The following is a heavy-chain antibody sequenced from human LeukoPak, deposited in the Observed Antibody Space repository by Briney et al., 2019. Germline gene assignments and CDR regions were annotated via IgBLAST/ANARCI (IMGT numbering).Heavy chain of an antibody. CDR2: ISAYNGNT. CDR1: GYTFTSYG. J-gene: IGHJ3*02. V-gene: IGHV1-18*01. CDR3: ARDRGDYDSSGYYYVDAFDI. D-gene: IGHD3-22*01. Sequence: ASVKVSCKASGYTFTSYGISWVRRAPGQGLEWMGWISAYNGNTNYAQKLQGRVTMTTDTSTSTAYMELRSLRSDDTAVYYCARDRGDYDSSGYYYVDAFDIWGQGTMVTVSS.